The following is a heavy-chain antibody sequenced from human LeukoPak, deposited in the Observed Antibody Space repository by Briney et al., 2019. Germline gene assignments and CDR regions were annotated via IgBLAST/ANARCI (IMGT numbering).Heavy chain of an antibody. Sequence: GASVKVSCKASGGTFSSYAISWVRQAPGQGLEWMGGIIPIFGTANYAQKFQGRVTITTDGSTSTAYMELSSLRSEDTAVYYCARGPTLIWRYYFDYWGQGTLVTVSS. CDR1: GGTFSSYA. CDR2: IIPIFGTA. D-gene: IGHD2-21*01. J-gene: IGHJ4*02. V-gene: IGHV1-69*05. CDR3: ARGPTLIWRYYFDY.